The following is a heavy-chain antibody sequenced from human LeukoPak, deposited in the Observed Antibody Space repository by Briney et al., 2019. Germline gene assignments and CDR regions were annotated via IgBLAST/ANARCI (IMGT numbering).Heavy chain of an antibody. CDR3: ARVDSSGWYDY. V-gene: IGHV1-3*01. D-gene: IGHD6-19*01. J-gene: IGHJ4*02. Sequence: ASVKVSCKASQYTFTDYAVHWVRQAPGQRLEWMGWINAGNGKTKYSQSFQGRVTITRDTSATTAYMELSSLTSEDTAVYYCARVDSSGWYDYWGQGTLVTVSS. CDR2: INAGNGKT. CDR1: QYTFTDYA.